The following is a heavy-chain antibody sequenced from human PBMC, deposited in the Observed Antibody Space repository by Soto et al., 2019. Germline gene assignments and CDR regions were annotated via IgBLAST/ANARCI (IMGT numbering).Heavy chain of an antibody. Sequence: QVQLVQSGAEVKKPGASVKVSCKASGYTFTSYDINWVRQATGQGLEWMGWMNPNSGNTGYAQKFQGRVTMTRNTXISTSYMELSSLRSEDTAVYYWANIIMVRGVIVDYWGQGTLVTVSS. CDR3: ANIIMVRGVIVDY. J-gene: IGHJ4*02. CDR2: MNPNSGNT. CDR1: GYTFTSYD. D-gene: IGHD3-10*01. V-gene: IGHV1-8*01.